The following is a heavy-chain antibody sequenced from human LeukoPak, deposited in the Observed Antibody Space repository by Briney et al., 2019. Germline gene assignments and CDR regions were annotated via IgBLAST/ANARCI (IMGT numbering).Heavy chain of an antibody. Sequence: KPSETLSLTCAVYGGSFSGYYWSWIRQPPGKGLEWIGEINHSGSTNYNSSLESRVTISVDTSKNQFSLRLNSVTAADTAVYYCVRGRAWFDPWGQGTLVTVSS. CDR2: INHSGST. CDR3: VRGRAWFDP. V-gene: IGHV4-34*01. J-gene: IGHJ5*02. CDR1: GGSFSGYY.